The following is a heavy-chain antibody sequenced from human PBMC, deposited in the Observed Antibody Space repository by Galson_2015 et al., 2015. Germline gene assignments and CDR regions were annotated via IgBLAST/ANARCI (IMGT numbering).Heavy chain of an antibody. V-gene: IGHV3-9*01. Sequence: SLRLSCAASGFTFDDYAMNWVRLVPGKGLEWVSTISWNSGTVGYADSVKGRFTISRDNAKSTLYLQMNSLRGEDTAVYHCAKATMLRGEFYFYGMDVWGQGITVTVS. J-gene: IGHJ6*02. CDR2: ISWNSGTV. CDR3: AKATMLRGEFYFYGMDV. D-gene: IGHD3-10*01. CDR1: GFTFDDYA.